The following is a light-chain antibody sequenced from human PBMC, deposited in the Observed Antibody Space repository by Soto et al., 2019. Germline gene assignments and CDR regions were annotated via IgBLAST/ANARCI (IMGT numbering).Light chain of an antibody. CDR1: QSVGRS. CDR3: QQCNDWPRT. J-gene: IGKJ2*01. Sequence: IVMTQSPATLSVSPGERATLSCRASQSVGRSLAWYQQKPGRAPRLLIYGASSRATGVPARFSGSGSGTDFTLTISGLQSEDFAVYYCQQCNDWPRTFGQGTKLEI. V-gene: IGKV3-15*01. CDR2: GAS.